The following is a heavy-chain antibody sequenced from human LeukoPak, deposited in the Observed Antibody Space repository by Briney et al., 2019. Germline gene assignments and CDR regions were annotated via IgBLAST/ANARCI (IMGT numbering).Heavy chain of an antibody. D-gene: IGHD6-6*01. CDR3: ARGHVGSCAYYYYYGMDV. CDR2: INHSGST. J-gene: IGHJ6*02. Sequence: SETLSLTCAVYGGSFSGYYWSWIRQPPGKGLEWIGEINHSGSTNYNPSLKSRVTISVDTSKNQFSLKLSSVTAADTAVYYCARGHVGSCAYYYYYGMDVWGQGTTVTVSS. V-gene: IGHV4-34*01. CDR1: GGSFSGYY.